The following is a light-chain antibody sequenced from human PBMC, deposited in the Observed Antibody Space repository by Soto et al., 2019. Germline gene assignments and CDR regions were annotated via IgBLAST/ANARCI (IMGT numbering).Light chain of an antibody. V-gene: IGKV3-20*01. CDR3: QQYGSSPKT. CDR1: QTISSTY. CDR2: AAS. Sequence: EVMLTQSPGTLSLSPGDRATLSCRASQTISSTYLAWYQQKPGQAPRLLIYAASTRATGIPDRFSGSGSGTDFTLTISSLEPEDFAVYYCQQYGSSPKTFGQGTKVDI. J-gene: IGKJ1*01.